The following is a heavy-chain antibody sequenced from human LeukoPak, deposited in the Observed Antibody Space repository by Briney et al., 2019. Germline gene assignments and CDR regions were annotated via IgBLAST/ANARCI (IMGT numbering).Heavy chain of an antibody. J-gene: IGHJ4*02. CDR2: ISAYNGNT. CDR1: GYTFTSYG. Sequence: ASVKVSRKASGYTFTSYGISWVRQAPGQGLEWMGWISAYNGNTNYAQKLQGRVTMTTDTSTSTAYMELRSLRSDDTAVYYCAREPPNSSGYSHFDYWAQGTLVTVSS. CDR3: AREPPNSSGYSHFDY. D-gene: IGHD3-22*01. V-gene: IGHV1-18*01.